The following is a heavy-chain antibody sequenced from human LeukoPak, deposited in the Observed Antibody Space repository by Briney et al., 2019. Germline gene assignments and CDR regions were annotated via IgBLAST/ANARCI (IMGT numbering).Heavy chain of an antibody. CDR2: TYYSGST. J-gene: IGHJ5*02. V-gene: IGHV4-59*01. D-gene: IGHD4-17*01. Sequence: SETLSLTCTVSGGSISSYYWSWIRQPPGKGLEWIGYTYYSGSTNYNPSLKSRVTISVDTSKNQFSLKLSSVTAADTAVYYCARDRGKGYGDYVWFDPWGQGTLVTVSS. CDR1: GGSISSYY. CDR3: ARDRGKGYGDYVWFDP.